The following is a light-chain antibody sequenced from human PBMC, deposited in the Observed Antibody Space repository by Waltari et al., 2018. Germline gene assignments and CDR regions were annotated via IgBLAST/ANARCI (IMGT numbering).Light chain of an antibody. CDR2: GAS. J-gene: IGKJ2*01. CDR1: QSVSSN. Sequence: EIVMTQSPATLSVYPGERATLSRRASQSVSSNIAWYQQKPGKAPRLLIYGASTRATGIPAMFSGSGSGTEFTLTISSLQSEDFAVYYCQQYNNWPPMYTFGQGTKLEIK. CDR3: QQYNNWPPMYT. V-gene: IGKV3-15*01.